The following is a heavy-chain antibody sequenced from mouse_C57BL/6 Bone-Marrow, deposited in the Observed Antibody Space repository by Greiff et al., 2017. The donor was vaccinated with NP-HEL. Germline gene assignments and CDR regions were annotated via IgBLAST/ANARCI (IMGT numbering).Heavy chain of an antibody. CDR3: ARERLLRSYY. D-gene: IGHD1-1*01. Sequence: QVQLQQSGPELVKPWASVKISCTASGYAFSSSWLNWVKQRPGKGLEWIGRIYPGDGATNYNGKFKGKATLTADKSSSTAYMQLSSLTSEASAVYFCARERLLRSYYWGQGTTLTVSS. CDR1: GYAFSSSW. V-gene: IGHV1-82*01. J-gene: IGHJ2*01. CDR2: IYPGDGAT.